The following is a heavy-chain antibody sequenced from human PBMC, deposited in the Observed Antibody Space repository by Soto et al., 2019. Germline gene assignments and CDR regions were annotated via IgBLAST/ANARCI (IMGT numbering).Heavy chain of an antibody. Sequence: SETLSLTCAVSGGPISSGGYSWSWIRQPPGKGLEWIGYIYHSGSTYYNPSLKSRVTISVDRSKNRFSLKLSSVTAADTAVYYCARDLTGWFDPWGQGTLVTVSS. D-gene: IGHD2-8*02. CDR2: IYHSGST. V-gene: IGHV4-30-2*01. J-gene: IGHJ5*02. CDR3: ARDLTGWFDP. CDR1: GGPISSGGYS.